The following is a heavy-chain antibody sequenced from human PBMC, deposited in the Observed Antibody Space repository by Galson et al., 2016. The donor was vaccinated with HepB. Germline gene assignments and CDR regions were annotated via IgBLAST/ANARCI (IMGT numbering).Heavy chain of an antibody. J-gene: IGHJ4*02. V-gene: IGHV3-73*01. CDR1: GFAFSGSA. CDR3: SRSVKTGDHKGDS. D-gene: IGHD7-27*01. CDR2: IRSRANNYAT. Sequence: SLRLSCAASGFAFSGSAMHWVRQASGKGLEWVGRIRSRANNYATTYAASVKGRFTISRDDSKNTAYLQMNSLETEDTAVYYCSRSVKTGDHKGDSWGQGTLVTVSS.